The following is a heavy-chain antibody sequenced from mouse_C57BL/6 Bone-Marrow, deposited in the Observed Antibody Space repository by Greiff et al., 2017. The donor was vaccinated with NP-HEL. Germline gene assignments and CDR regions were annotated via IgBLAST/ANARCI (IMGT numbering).Heavy chain of an antibody. V-gene: IGHV1-64*01. CDR1: GYTFTSYW. CDR3: ARGSQEGSVYYGRRWYFDV. Sequence: QVQLQQPGAELVKPGASVKLSCKASGYTFTSYWMHWVKQRPGQGLEWIGMIHPNSGSTNYNEKFKSKATLTVDKSSSTAYMQLSSLTSEDSAVYYGARGSQEGSVYYGRRWYFDVWGTGTTVTVSS. J-gene: IGHJ1*03. CDR2: IHPNSGST. D-gene: IGHD1-1*01.